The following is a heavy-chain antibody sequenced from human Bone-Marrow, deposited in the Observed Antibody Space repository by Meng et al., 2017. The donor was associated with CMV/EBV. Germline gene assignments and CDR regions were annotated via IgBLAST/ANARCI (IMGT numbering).Heavy chain of an antibody. D-gene: IGHD3-22*01. CDR1: GGSISSGDYY. J-gene: IGHJ3*02. V-gene: IGHV4-30-4*08. Sequence: SCTVSGGSISSGDYYWSWIRQPPGKGLEWIGYIYYSGSTYYNPSLKSRVTISVDTSKNQFSLKLSSVTAADTAVYYCARALEYMILAFDIWGQGTMATVSS. CDR2: IYYSGST. CDR3: ARALEYMILAFDI.